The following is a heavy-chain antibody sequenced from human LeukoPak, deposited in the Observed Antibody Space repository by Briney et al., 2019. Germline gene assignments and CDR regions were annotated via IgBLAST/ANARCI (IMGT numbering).Heavy chain of an antibody. CDR2: INPSGGST. J-gene: IGHJ4*02. D-gene: IGHD4/OR15-4a*01. V-gene: IGHV1-46*01. Sequence: ASVKVSCKASGYTFTSYYMHWVRQAPGQGLEWMGIINPSGGSTSYAQKFQGRVTMTRDTSTSTVYMKLRSLRSDDTAVYYCARRMVRGRYFDYWGQGTLVTVSS. CDR1: GYTFTSYY. CDR3: ARRMVRGRYFDY.